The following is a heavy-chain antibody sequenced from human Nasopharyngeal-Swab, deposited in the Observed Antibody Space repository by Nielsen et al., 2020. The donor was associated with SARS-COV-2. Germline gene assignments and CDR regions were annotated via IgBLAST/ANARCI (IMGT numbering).Heavy chain of an antibody. CDR1: GYTFTSYG. CDR3: VRGMAGTTILLGYYYYGMDV. D-gene: IGHD1-7*01. V-gene: IGHV1-18*01. J-gene: IGHJ6*02. Sequence: ASVQVSCKASGYTFTSYGISWVRQAPAQGLEWMGWISAYNGNTNYAQKLQGRVTMTTDTSTSTAYMELRSLRSDDTAVYYCVRGMAGTTILLGYYYYGMDVWGQGTTVTVSS. CDR2: ISAYNGNT.